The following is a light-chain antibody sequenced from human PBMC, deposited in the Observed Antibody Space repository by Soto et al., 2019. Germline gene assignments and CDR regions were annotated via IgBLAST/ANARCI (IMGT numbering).Light chain of an antibody. Sequence: QSVLTQPASVSGSPGQSVTISCAGTSSDVGGYNFVSWYQQHPGKAPQLMIYDVSSRPSGVSNRFSGSKSGNTASLTISGLQAEDEADYSCSSYTSSSTYVFGTGTKVTVL. CDR2: DVS. V-gene: IGLV2-14*03. CDR1: SSDVGGYNF. CDR3: SSYTSSSTYV. J-gene: IGLJ1*01.